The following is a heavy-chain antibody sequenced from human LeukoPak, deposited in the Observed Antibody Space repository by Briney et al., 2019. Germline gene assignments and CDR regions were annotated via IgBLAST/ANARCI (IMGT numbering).Heavy chain of an antibody. D-gene: IGHD3-10*01. J-gene: IGHJ5*02. CDR2: IYYSGGT. V-gene: IGHV4-59*13. Sequence: SETLSLTCPVSLGSLSRYYGGWIRQPPGKGLEWIGYIYYSGGTNYNPSLKSRVTIPVHTPKNQFPLKLSSATAADTAVYYCARDRITMAPGVKYHWFDPWGQGTLVTVSS. CDR3: ARDRITMAPGVKYHWFDP. CDR1: LGSLSRYY.